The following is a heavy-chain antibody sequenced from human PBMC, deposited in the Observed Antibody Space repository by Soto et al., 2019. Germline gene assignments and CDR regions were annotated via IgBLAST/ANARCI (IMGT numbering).Heavy chain of an antibody. CDR3: ARDYSGYGLEDY. CDR1: XFTFSSYA. J-gene: IGHJ4*02. CDR2: ISGSGGST. V-gene: IGHV3-23*01. Sequence: GGSLRLSCAAXXFTFSSYAMSWVRQAPGKGLEWVSAISGSGGSTYYADSVKGRFTISRDNAKNSLYLQMNSLRAEDTAVYYCARDYSGYGLEDYWGQGTLVTVSS. D-gene: IGHD5-12*01.